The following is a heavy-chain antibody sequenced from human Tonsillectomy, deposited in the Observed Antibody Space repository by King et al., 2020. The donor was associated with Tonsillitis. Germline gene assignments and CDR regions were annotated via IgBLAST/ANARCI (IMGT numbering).Heavy chain of an antibody. V-gene: IGHV3-30*02. CDR1: GFTFYSYG. CDR3: ARDFLDMMVPLIMGQYPSDV. CDR2: IQYDGSNI. Sequence: VQLVESGGGVVQPGGSPRLSCAASGFTFYSYGMHWVRQAPGKGLEWVAYIQYDGSNIYHADSVKGRFSISRDNSKNTLSLQMNSLRVEDTAVYYCARDFLDMMVPLIMGQYPSDVWGRGTMVTVSS. D-gene: IGHD1-1*01. J-gene: IGHJ3*01.